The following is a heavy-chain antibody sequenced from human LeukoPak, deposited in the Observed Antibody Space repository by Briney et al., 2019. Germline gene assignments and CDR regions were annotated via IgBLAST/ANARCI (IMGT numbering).Heavy chain of an antibody. D-gene: IGHD2-2*02. CDR3: AKGAGIVVVPAAIYY. Sequence: GSLRLSCAASGFTFSNYGMHWVRQAPDKGLEWVAFIRYDGSNKYYADSVKGRFTISRDNSKNTLYLQMNSLRAEDTAVYYCAKGAGIVVVPAAIYYWGQGTLVTVSS. V-gene: IGHV3-30*02. CDR2: IRYDGSNK. CDR1: GFTFSNYG. J-gene: IGHJ4*02.